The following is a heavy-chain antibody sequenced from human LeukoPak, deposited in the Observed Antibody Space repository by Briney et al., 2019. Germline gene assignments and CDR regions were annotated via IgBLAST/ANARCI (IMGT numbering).Heavy chain of an antibody. Sequence: GGSLRLSCAASGFTFSSYAMRWVRQAPGKGLEWVSAISGSGGSTYYADSVKGRFTISRDNSKNTLYLKMNSLRAEDTAVYYCAKDSFGGYYGSAENWFDPWGQGTLVTVSS. J-gene: IGHJ5*02. CDR2: ISGSGGST. CDR1: GFTFSSYA. V-gene: IGHV3-23*01. D-gene: IGHD3-10*01. CDR3: AKDSFGGYYGSAENWFDP.